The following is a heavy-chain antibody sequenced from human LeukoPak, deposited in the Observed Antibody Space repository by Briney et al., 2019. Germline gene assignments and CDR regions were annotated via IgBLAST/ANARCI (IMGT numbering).Heavy chain of an antibody. V-gene: IGHV1-18*01. CDR1: GYTFTSYG. CDR2: ISAYNGNT. CDR3: ARVSGDSSSLRGRNWFDP. J-gene: IGHJ5*02. D-gene: IGHD6-13*01. Sequence: GASVKVSCKASGYTFTSYGISWVRQAPGQGPEWMGWISAYNGNTKYAQKFQGRVTMTTDTSTSTAYMELRSLRSDDTAVYYCARVSGDSSSLRGRNWFDPWGQGTLVTVSS.